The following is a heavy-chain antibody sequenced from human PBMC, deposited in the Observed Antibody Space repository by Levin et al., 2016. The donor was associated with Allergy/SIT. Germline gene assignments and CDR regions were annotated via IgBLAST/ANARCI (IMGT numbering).Heavy chain of an antibody. V-gene: IGHV5-51*01. J-gene: IGHJ5*02. CDR1: GYSFTSYW. Sequence: GESLKISCKGSGYSFTSYWIGWVRQMPGKGLEWMGIIYPGDSDTRYSPSFQGQVTISADKSISTAYLQWSSLKASDTAMYYCARAGGDCSSTSCYGPNWFDPWGQGTLVTVSS. CDR3: ARAGGDCSSTSCYGPNWFDP. D-gene: IGHD2-2*01. CDR2: IYPGDSDT.